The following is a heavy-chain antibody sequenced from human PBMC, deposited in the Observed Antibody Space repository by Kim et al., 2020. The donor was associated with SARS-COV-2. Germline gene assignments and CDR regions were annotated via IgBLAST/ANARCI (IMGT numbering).Heavy chain of an antibody. CDR3: ARARGKYSSGWYAIDY. Sequence: PSLKGRVTISVDTSKNQFSLKLGSVTAADTAVYYCARARGKYSSGWYAIDYWGQGTLVTVSS. V-gene: IGHV4-59*01. J-gene: IGHJ4*02. D-gene: IGHD6-19*01.